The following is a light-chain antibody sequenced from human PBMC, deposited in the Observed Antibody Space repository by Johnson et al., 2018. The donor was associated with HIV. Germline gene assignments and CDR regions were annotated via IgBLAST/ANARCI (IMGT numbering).Light chain of an antibody. CDR2: ENN. V-gene: IGLV1-51*02. J-gene: IGLJ1*01. CDR1: SSNIGNNY. CDR3: GTWDSRLSAYV. Sequence: QSVLTQPPSVSAAPGQKVTISCSGSSSNIGNNYVSWYQQLPGTAPKLLIYENNKRPSGIPDRFSGSSSVTSATLGITGLQTGAEADYYCGTWDSRLSAYVFGSGTKVTVL.